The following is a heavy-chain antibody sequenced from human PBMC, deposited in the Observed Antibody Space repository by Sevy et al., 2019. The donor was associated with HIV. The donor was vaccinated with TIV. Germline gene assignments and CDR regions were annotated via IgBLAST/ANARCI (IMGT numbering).Heavy chain of an antibody. D-gene: IGHD4-17*01. Sequence: ASVKVSCKASGYIFTDYYIHWVRQAAGQGLEWMAWINSDSGVTNYAQRFQGEVTVTRDTSLSTAYLELTNLKSNDTAIYYCARLTTQPTSDLYGLDVWGQGTTVTVSS. V-gene: IGHV1-2*02. CDR2: INSDSGVT. J-gene: IGHJ6*02. CDR3: ARLTTQPTSDLYGLDV. CDR1: GYIFTDYY.